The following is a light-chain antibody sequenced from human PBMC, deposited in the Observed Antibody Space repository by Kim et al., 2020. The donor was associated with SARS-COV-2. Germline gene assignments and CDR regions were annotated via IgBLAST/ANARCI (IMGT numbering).Light chain of an antibody. V-gene: IGKV3-20*01. CDR3: QQYNSSPRT. J-gene: IGKJ1*01. Sequence: EIVMTQSPATLSLSPGERATLSCGASQGVSSNYLAWYQQKPGQAPRLLIYGASIRATGVPDRFSGSGSGTDFTLTISSLQPEDFAVYYCQQYNSSPRTFGQGTKVDIK. CDR2: GAS. CDR1: QGVSSNY.